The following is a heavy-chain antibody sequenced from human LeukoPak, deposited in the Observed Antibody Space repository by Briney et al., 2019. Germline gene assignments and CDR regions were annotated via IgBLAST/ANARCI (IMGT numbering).Heavy chain of an antibody. V-gene: IGHV4-30-4*01. CDR1: GGSISSGDYY. Sequence: SQTLSLTCTVSGGSISSGDYYWSWIRQPLGKGLEWIGYIYYSGSTYYNPSLKSRVTISVDTSKNQFSLKLSSVTAADTAVYYCARDLYGDPRCFDLWGRGTLVTVSS. CDR2: IYYSGST. CDR3: ARDLYGDPRCFDL. D-gene: IGHD4-17*01. J-gene: IGHJ2*01.